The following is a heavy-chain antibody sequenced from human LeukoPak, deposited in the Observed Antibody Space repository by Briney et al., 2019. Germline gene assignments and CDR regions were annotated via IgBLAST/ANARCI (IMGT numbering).Heavy chain of an antibody. D-gene: IGHD3-3*01. CDR3: ARAHVLRFLEWQFRDALDI. J-gene: IGHJ3*02. V-gene: IGHV7-4-1*02. CDR2: INTNTGNP. Sequence: ASVKVSCKASGYTFTSYAMNWVRQAPGQGLEWMGWINTNTGNPTYAQGFTGRFVFSLDTSVSTAYLQISSLKAEDTAVYYCARAHVLRFLEWQFRDALDIWGQGTMVTVSS. CDR1: GYTFTSYA.